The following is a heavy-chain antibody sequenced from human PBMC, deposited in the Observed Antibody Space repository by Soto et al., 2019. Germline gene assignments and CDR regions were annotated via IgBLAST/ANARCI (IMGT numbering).Heavy chain of an antibody. CDR3: AVLLAGGGGDGN. CDR1: GASVNNRNYH. D-gene: IGHD3-10*01. Sequence: QVQLQESGPGLVKPSETLSLTCTVSGASVNNRNYHWSWIRQPPGRGLEWIGQVQNGGTTEFDSSSLKRRLTFSIDASKNQFSLKLSSVTAADTAIYYRAVLLAGGGGDGNWGQGTLVTVSS. J-gene: IGHJ4*02. V-gene: IGHV4-61*01. CDR2: VQNGGTT.